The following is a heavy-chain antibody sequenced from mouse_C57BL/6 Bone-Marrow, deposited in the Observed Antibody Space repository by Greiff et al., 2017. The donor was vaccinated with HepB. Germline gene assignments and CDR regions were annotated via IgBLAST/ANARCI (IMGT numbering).Heavy chain of an antibody. J-gene: IGHJ2*01. V-gene: IGHV1-26*01. CDR3: ARDSSGYNY. CDR1: GYTFTDYY. Sequence: VQLQQSGPELVKPGASVKISCKASGYTFTDYYMNWVKQSHGKSLEWIGDINPNNGGTSYNQKFKGKATLTVDKSSSTAYMELRSLTSEDSAVYYCARDSSGYNYWGQGTTLTVSS. CDR2: INPNNGGT. D-gene: IGHD3-2*02.